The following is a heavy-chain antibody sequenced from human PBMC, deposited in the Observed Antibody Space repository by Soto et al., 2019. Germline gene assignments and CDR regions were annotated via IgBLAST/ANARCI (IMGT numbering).Heavy chain of an antibody. J-gene: IGHJ4*02. D-gene: IGHD5-12*01. CDR2: IYSGGST. Sequence: PGGSLRLSCAASGFTVSSNYMSWVRQAPGKGLEWVSVIYSGGSTYYADSVKGRFTISRHNSKNTLYLQMNSLRAEDTAVYYCARGVHSGYGDYFDYWGQGTLVTVSS. V-gene: IGHV3-53*04. CDR1: GFTVSSNY. CDR3: ARGVHSGYGDYFDY.